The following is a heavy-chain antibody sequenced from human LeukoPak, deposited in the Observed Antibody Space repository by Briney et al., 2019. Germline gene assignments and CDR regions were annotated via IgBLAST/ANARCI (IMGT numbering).Heavy chain of an antibody. CDR2: MYHRGST. V-gene: IGHV4-38-2*01. CDR3: ARHRGDNSNPRYYFYYMDV. D-gene: IGHD4-11*01. CDR1: GHSISSGYY. Sequence: PSETLSLTCSVSGHSISSGYYWGWIRQPPGKGLEWIGTMYHRGSTYYNPSLKSRVTMSGDTSTHHFSLKLSSVIAADAAVYYCARHRGDNSNPRYYFYYMDVWGKGTTVTVSS. J-gene: IGHJ6*03.